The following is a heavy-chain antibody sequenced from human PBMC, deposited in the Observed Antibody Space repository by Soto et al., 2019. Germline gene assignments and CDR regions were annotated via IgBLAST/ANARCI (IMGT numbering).Heavy chain of an antibody. CDR2: IYYSGST. CDR1: GGSISSSSYY. CDR3: ARGVVGPTAPDY. Sequence: QLQLQESGPGLVKPSETLSLTCTVSGGSISSSSYYWGWIRQPPGKGLEWMGSIYYSGSTYCNSSLKSRVTISVDTSKNQLSVKLSSVTAADTAVYYCARGVVGPTAPDYWGQGTLVTVSS. D-gene: IGHD1-26*01. V-gene: IGHV4-39*01. J-gene: IGHJ4*02.